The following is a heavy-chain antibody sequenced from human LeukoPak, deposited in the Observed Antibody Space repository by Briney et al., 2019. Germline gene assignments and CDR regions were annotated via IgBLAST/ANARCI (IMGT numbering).Heavy chain of an antibody. CDR1: GFTFSSYG. J-gene: IGHJ5*02. D-gene: IGHD2-2*01. CDR2: ISYDGGNK. Sequence: PGRSLRLSCAASGFTFSSYGMHWVRQTPGKGLEWVAVISYDGGNKYYADSVKGRFTISRDNSKNTLYLQMNSLRAEDTAVYYCAKVGIPAATRSWFDPWGQGTLVTVSS. V-gene: IGHV3-30*18. CDR3: AKVGIPAATRSWFDP.